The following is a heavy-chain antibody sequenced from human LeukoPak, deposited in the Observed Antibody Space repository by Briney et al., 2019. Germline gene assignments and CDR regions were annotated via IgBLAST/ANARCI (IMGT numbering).Heavy chain of an antibody. CDR2: INGGSSYT. D-gene: IGHD3-16*01. Sequence: GGSLRLSCAASGFTFSDYYMSWIRQAPGKGLEWVFYINGGSSYTNDADSVRGRFTISRDNAQNSLYLQMNSLRAEDTAMYYCARTLRDLYSFDYWGQGTPVTVSS. J-gene: IGHJ4*02. CDR3: ARTLRDLYSFDY. V-gene: IGHV3-11*03. CDR1: GFTFSDYY.